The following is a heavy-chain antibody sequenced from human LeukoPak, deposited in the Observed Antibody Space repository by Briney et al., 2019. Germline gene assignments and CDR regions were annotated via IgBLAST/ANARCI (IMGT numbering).Heavy chain of an antibody. CDR2: ISSSGSTI. D-gene: IGHD3-22*01. Sequence: PGGSLRLSCAASGFTFSSYEMNWVRQAPGKGLEWVSYISSSGSTIYYADSVKGRFTISRDNAKNSLYLQMNSLRAEDTAVYYCARGGWARSTYYYDSSGDGMDVWGQGTTVTVSS. CDR3: ARGGWARSTYYYDSSGDGMDV. CDR1: GFTFSSYE. V-gene: IGHV3-48*03. J-gene: IGHJ6*02.